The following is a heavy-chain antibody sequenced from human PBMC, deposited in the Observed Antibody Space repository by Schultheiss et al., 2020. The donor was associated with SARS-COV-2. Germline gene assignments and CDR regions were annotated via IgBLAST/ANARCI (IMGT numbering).Heavy chain of an antibody. CDR3: ARTYYDFWSGYANMDV. V-gene: IGHV4-59*01. CDR2: IYYSGST. CDR1: GGSISSYY. J-gene: IGHJ6*03. Sequence: SETLSLTCTVSGGSISSYYWSWIRQPPGKGLEWIVYIYYSGSTNYNPSLKSRVTISVDTSKNQFPLKLSSVTAADTAVYYCARTYYDFWSGYANMDVWGKGTTVTVSS. D-gene: IGHD3-3*01.